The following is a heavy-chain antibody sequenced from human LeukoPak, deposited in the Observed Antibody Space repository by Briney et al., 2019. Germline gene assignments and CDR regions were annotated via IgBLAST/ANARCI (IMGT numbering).Heavy chain of an antibody. CDR2: ISDGGGST. Sequence: GGSLRLSCAASGFTFSSYAMSWDRQAPGKGLEWVSAISDGGGSTYYADSVKGRFTISRDNSKNTLYLQMNSLRAEDTAVYYCAQQLGYCSRGTCYFTYWGQGTLVTVSS. J-gene: IGHJ4*02. CDR3: AQQLGYCSRGTCYFTY. D-gene: IGHD2-15*01. CDR1: GFTFSSYA. V-gene: IGHV3-23*01.